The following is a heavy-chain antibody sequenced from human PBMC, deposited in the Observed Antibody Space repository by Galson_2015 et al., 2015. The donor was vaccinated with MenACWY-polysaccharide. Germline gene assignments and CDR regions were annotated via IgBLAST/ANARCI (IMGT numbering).Heavy chain of an antibody. CDR1: GFSVNTSEMC. D-gene: IGHD6-13*01. CDR3: AHSAWYTKGWCYFDY. CDR2: IDWDDDK. V-gene: IGHV2-70*12. J-gene: IGHJ4*02. Sequence: PALVKPTQTLTLTCTFSGFSVNTSEMCVSWIRQPPGKALEWLALIDWDDDKYSSTSLKTRLTISKDTSKKQVVLTMTNMDPVDTATYYCAHSAWYTKGWCYFDYWGQGTLVTVSS.